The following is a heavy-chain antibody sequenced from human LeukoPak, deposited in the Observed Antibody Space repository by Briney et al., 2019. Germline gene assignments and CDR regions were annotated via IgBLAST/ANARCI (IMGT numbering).Heavy chain of an antibody. CDR3: ARGTYYSGSGPGNWFDP. CDR1: GFSVSDYY. CDR2: ITRKDAI. D-gene: IGHD3-10*01. V-gene: IGHV3-11*01. Sequence: GSLRLSCTASGFSVSDYYMNWIRQSPGKGLEWVSHITRKDAIEYADSVGGRFTISRDNANNLLYLQMDSLRPEDTAVYYCARGTYYSGSGPGNWFDPWGHGTLVTVSS. J-gene: IGHJ5*02.